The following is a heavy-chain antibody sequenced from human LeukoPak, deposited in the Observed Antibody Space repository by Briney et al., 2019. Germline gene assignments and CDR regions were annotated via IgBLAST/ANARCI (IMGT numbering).Heavy chain of an antibody. CDR1: GGSINTYY. Sequence: SETLSLTCTVSGGSINTYYWSWIRQPPGKGLEWIGSIYHSGSTYYNPSLKSRVTISVDTSKNQFSLKLSSVTAADTAVYYCARGTNGVKWGQGTLVTVSS. V-gene: IGHV4-59*08. CDR3: ARGTNGVK. CDR2: IYHSGST. D-gene: IGHD2-8*01. J-gene: IGHJ4*02.